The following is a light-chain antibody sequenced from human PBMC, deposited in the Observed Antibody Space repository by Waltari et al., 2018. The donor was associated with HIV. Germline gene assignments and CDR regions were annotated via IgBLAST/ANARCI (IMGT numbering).Light chain of an antibody. CDR2: DNV. CDR3: QVWDRSYKEAV. Sequence: SYVLTQSPSVSVAPGQPATISCGNIGRNSFQWSRQKPGRAPLLVVLDNVDRSSGIPARFSGARSGERATLTIRGVEAGDEADYYCQVWDRSYKEAVFGGGT. V-gene: IGLV3-21*02. J-gene: IGLJ2*01. CDR1: NIGRNS.